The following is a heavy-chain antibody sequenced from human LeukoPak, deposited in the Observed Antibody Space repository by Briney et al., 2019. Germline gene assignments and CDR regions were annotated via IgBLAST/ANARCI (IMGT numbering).Heavy chain of an antibody. CDR2: IYHSGST. CDR3: ARVLVNSSGPYFDY. V-gene: IGHV4-30-2*01. CDR1: GGSISSGGYS. J-gene: IGHJ4*02. Sequence: PSQTLSLTCAVSGGSISSGGYSWSWIRQPPGKGLEWIGYIYHSGSTYYNPSLKSRVTISLDRSKNQFSLKLSSVTAADTAVYYCARVLVNSSGPYFDYWGQGTLVTVSS. D-gene: IGHD3-22*01.